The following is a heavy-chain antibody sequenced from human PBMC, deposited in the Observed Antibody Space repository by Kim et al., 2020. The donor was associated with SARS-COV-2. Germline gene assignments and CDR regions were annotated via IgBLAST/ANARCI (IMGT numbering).Heavy chain of an antibody. V-gene: IGHV4-39*07. D-gene: IGHD3-10*01. CDR3: ARARNYYGSGTYYFDY. CDR1: GGSISSSSYY. Sequence: SETLSLTCTVSGGSISSSSYYWGWIRQPPGKGLEWIGSIYYSGSTYYNPSLKSRVTISVDTSKNQFSLKLSSVTAADTAVYYCARARNYYGSGTYYFDYWGQGTLVTVSS. CDR2: IYYSGST. J-gene: IGHJ4*02.